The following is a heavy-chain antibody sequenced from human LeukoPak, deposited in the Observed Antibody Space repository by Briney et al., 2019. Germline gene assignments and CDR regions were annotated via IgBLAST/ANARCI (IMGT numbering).Heavy chain of an antibody. Sequence: SETLSLTCTVSGGSISSGGYYWSWIRQHPGKGLEWIGYIYYSGSTYYNPSLKSRVTISVDTSKNQFSLKLSSVTAADTAVYYCARDLGVVPTESYYYYGMDVWGQGATVTVSS. J-gene: IGHJ6*02. V-gene: IGHV4-31*03. CDR3: ARDLGVVPTESYYYYGMDV. D-gene: IGHD3-3*01. CDR1: GGSISSGGYY. CDR2: IYYSGST.